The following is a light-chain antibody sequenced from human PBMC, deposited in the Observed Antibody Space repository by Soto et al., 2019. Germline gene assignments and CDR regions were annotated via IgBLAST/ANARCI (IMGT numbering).Light chain of an antibody. Sequence: DIQMTQSPSTLSASVGDRVTITCRASQSINTWLAWYQQKPGEAPKLLIYEVSTLERGVPSRFSGSGSGTEFTLTISSLQPDDFATFYCQQYNTYSRPFGQGTKVEVK. CDR2: EVS. J-gene: IGKJ1*01. V-gene: IGKV1-5*03. CDR1: QSINTW. CDR3: QQYNTYSRP.